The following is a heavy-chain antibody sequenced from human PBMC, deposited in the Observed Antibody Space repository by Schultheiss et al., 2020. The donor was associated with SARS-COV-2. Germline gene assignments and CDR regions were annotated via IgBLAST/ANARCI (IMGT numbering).Heavy chain of an antibody. V-gene: IGHV3-30*18. CDR3: AKDGWLEY. D-gene: IGHD6-19*01. J-gene: IGHJ4*02. CDR2: ISYDGSNK. Sequence: GGSLRLSCAASGFTVSSNYMSWVRQAPGKGLEWVAVISYDGSNKYYADSVKGRFTISRDNSKNTLYLQMNSLRAEDTAVYYCAKDGWLEYWGQGTLVTVSS. CDR1: GFTVSSNY.